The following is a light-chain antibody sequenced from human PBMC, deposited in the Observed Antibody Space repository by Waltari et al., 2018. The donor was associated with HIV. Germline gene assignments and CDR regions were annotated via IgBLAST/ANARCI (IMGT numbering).Light chain of an antibody. CDR3: QQYDDLYT. CDR2: AAS. J-gene: IGKJ2*01. Sequence: DIQLTQSPSSLSASVGDRVTITGQASQDIGIYLNGYQQKTGKGPQLLIYAASKLQSGVPSRFSGSGSGTDFTFVISSLQPEDVGTYYCQQYDDLYTFGQGTKVDMK. CDR1: QDIGIY. V-gene: IGKV1-33*01.